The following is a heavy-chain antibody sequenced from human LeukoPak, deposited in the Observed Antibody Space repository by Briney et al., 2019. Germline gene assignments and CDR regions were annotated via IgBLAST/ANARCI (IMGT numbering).Heavy chain of an antibody. J-gene: IGHJ6*02. CDR3: ARGPTLVRGVIMPDSVGGMDV. Sequence: GASVKVSCKASGFTFTSYDINWVRQAPGQGLEWMGWMNPNSGNTRYAQKAQGRITMTRDTSISTAYMELSSLRSEDTAVYYCARGPTLVRGVIMPDSVGGMDVWGQGTTVTVSS. V-gene: IGHV1-8*01. D-gene: IGHD3-10*01. CDR2: MNPNSGNT. CDR1: GFTFTSYD.